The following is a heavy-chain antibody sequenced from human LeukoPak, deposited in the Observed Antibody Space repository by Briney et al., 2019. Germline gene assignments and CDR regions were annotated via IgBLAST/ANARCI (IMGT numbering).Heavy chain of an antibody. J-gene: IGHJ6*02. CDR2: INHSGST. CDR3: ARERRPRTPDV. V-gene: IGHV4-34*01. CDR1: GGSFSGYY. D-gene: IGHD2-15*01. Sequence: SETLSLTCAVYGGSFSGYYWSWIRQPPGKGPEWIGEINHSGSTNYNPSLKSRVTISVDTSKNQFSLKLSSVTAADTAVYYCARERRPRTPDVWGQGTTVTVSS.